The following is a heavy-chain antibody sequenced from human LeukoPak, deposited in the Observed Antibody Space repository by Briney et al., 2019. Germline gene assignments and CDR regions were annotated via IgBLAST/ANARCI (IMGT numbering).Heavy chain of an antibody. CDR1: GFTFSSYG. V-gene: IGHV3-33*01. J-gene: IGHJ4*02. CDR2: IWYDGSNK. D-gene: IGHD5-12*01. Sequence: GGSLRLSCAASGFTFSSYGMHWVRQAPGKGLEWVAVIWYDGSNKYYADSVKGRFTISRDNSKNTLYPQMNSLRAEDTAVYYCAGGPATVTFDYWGQGTLVTVSS. CDR3: AGGPATVTFDY.